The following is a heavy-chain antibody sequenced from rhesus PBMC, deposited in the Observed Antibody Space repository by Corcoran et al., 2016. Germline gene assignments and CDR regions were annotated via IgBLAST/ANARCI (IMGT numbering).Heavy chain of an antibody. CDR1: GYSISSGYY. J-gene: IGHJ4*01. D-gene: IGHD4-29*01. V-gene: IGHV4-99*01. CDR3: ARPPYGSSYTDY. Sequence: QVQLQESGPGLVKPSETLSLTCAVSGYSISSGYYWGWIRQPQGKGLGYMGYFSGSSGSTYYNPSLKSRVTSSNDTAKNQFAQKVSSVNAAVTAVYYCARPPYGSSYTDYWGQGVLVTVSS. CDR2: FSGSSGST.